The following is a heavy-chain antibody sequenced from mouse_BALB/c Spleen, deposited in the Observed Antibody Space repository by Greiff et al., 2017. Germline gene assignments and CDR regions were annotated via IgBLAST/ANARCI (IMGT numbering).Heavy chain of an antibody. CDR2: ISSGGGST. Sequence: EVKLMESGGGLVKPGGSLKLSCAASGFAFSSYDMSWVRQTPEKRLEWVAYISSGGGSTYYPDTVKGRFTISRDNAKNTLYLQMSSLKSEDTAMYYCARHGGDSLEAMDYWGQGTSVTVSS. CDR3: ARHGGDSLEAMDY. CDR1: GFAFSSYD. J-gene: IGHJ4*01. V-gene: IGHV5-12-1*01. D-gene: IGHD1-2*01.